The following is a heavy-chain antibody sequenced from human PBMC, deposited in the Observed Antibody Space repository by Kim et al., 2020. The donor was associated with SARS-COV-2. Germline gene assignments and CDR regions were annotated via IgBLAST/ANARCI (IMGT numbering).Heavy chain of an antibody. CDR1: GGSISSGGYY. J-gene: IGHJ3*02. D-gene: IGHD2-15*01. CDR2: IYYSGST. CDR3: ARAPTRRIVVVVAAMVISGFDI. Sequence: SETLSLTCTVSGGSISSGGYYWSWIRQHPGKGLEWIGYIYYSGSTYYNPSLKSRVTISVDTSKNQFSLKLSSVTAADTAVYYCARAPTRRIVVVVAAMVISGFDIWGQGTMVTVSS. V-gene: IGHV4-31*03.